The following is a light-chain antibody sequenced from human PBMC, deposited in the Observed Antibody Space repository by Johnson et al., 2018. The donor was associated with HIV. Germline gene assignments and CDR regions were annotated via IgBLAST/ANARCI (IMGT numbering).Light chain of an antibody. Sequence: QSVLTQPPSVSAAPGQKVTISCSGSSSNIGNNYVSWYQQLPGTAPKLLIYENNKRPSGIPDRFSGSKSGTSATLGITGLQTGDAADYYCGTWDSSLSGVFGPGTKVTVL. CDR3: GTWDSSLSGV. CDR2: ENN. CDR1: SSNIGNNY. V-gene: IGLV1-51*02. J-gene: IGLJ1*01.